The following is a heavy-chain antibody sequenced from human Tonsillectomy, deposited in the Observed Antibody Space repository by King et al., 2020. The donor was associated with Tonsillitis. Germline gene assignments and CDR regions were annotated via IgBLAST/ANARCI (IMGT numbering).Heavy chain of an antibody. CDR3: ARDLADFWSGYQDYFDY. Sequence: VQLVESGGGGVQPGRSLRLSCAASGFPFSSYAMHWVRHAPGKGLEWGAVISYYGSNKYYAGSVKGRFTITRDNSKNTLYLQMNSLRAEDTAVYYCARDLADFWSGYQDYFDYWGQGTLVTVSS. CDR1: GFPFSSYA. D-gene: IGHD3-3*01. J-gene: IGHJ4*02. V-gene: IGHV3-30-3*01. CDR2: ISYYGSNK.